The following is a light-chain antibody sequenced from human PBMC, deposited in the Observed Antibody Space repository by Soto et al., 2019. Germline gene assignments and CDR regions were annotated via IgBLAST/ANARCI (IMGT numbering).Light chain of an antibody. CDR2: TAS. CDR3: HQYNKWPRT. CDR1: QSVSSN. J-gene: IGKJ1*01. Sequence: EIMMTHSPATLSVSPCERAALSCRASQSVSSNLAWYQQKRGQAPRLLIHTASTRATGVPARFSASGSGTEFTLTISSLQSEDFAVYYCHQYNKWPRTFGQGTKVDI. V-gene: IGKV3-15*01.